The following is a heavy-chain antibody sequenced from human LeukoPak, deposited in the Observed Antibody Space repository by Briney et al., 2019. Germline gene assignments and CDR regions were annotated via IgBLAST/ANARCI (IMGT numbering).Heavy chain of an antibody. CDR2: VSYDDSRK. J-gene: IGHJ4*02. CDR3: ARDRDAGYNSGWNPLDY. Sequence: PGGSLRLSCAASGFTFRSYGMHWVRRAPGKGLEWVAVVSYDDSRKYYADSVKGRFTISRDNSNNVVYLQMNSLRPEDTAVYYCARDRDAGYNSGWNPLDYWGQGMLVTVSS. V-gene: IGHV3-30*03. D-gene: IGHD6-19*01. CDR1: GFTFRSYG.